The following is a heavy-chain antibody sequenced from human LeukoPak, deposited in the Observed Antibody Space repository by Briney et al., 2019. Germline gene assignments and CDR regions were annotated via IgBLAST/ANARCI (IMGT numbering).Heavy chain of an antibody. CDR1: GASINNYY. Sequence: PSETLSLTCTVSGASINNYYRTWIRQPAGKGLEWIGRIYSGGSTNYSPSLKSRVTMSLDTSKNQFSLRLNSVTAADTAVYYCARNAGDYWGQGTLVTVSS. D-gene: IGHD6-13*01. V-gene: IGHV4-4*07. CDR2: IYSGGST. J-gene: IGHJ4*02. CDR3: ARNAGDY.